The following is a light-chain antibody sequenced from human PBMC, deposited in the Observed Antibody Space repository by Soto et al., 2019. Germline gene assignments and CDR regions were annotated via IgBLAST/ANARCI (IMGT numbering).Light chain of an antibody. Sequence: QSVLTQPGSVSGSPGQSITISCTGTSGDIGSYNHVSWYQQHPGKAPKLIIYEVTDRPSGVSNRFSGSKSGNTASLTISGLQAEDEAEYYCSSYTNINTRACVFGTGTKVTVL. J-gene: IGLJ1*01. CDR1: SGDIGSYNH. CDR3: SSYTNINTRACV. CDR2: EVT. V-gene: IGLV2-14*01.